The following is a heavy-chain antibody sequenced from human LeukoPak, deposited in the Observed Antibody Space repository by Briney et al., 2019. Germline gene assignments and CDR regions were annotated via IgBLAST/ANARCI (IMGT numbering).Heavy chain of an antibody. J-gene: IGHJ4*02. CDR3: AKEIFSGLLYIDY. CDR2: ITDAVGST. V-gene: IGHV3-23*01. D-gene: IGHD5-12*01. CDR1: GFTFSSSS. Sequence: GGSLRLSCAASGFTFSSSSISWVRQAPGKGLEWVSAITDAVGSTHYADSVKGRFTISSDNSKNTVYLQMNSLRPEDMAVYYCAKEIFSGLLYIDYWGQGTLVTVSS.